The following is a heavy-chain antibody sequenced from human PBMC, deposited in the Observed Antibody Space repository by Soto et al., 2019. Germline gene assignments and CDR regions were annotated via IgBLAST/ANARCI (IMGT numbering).Heavy chain of an antibody. Sequence: QVQLVQSGAEVMKPGASVEVSCKASGYTFSGHYLHWVRQAPGQGLEWMGWVHPNSGGTNYAPKFRGRLTLTRDTSISTAHMELRRLRSDDTAVYYCARSVLDSLALVDYHFDFWGQGTLITVSS. CDR3: ARSVLDSLALVDYHFDF. CDR2: VHPNSGGT. V-gene: IGHV1-2*07. D-gene: IGHD3-3*01. J-gene: IGHJ4*02. CDR1: GYTFSGHY.